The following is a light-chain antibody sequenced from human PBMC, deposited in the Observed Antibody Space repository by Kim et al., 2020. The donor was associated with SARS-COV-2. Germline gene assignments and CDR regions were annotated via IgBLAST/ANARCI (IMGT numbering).Light chain of an antibody. V-gene: IGLV2-8*01. J-gene: IGLJ1*01. CDR1: SSDVGGYNY. CDR3: SSYADTNNYV. CDR2: EVT. Sequence: QSALTQPPSASGSPGQSVTISCTGTSSDVGGYNYVSWYQQHPGKAPKLMIYEVTKRPSGVPYRFSGSKSGNTASLTVSGLQTEDEADYYCSSYADTNNYVFGTGTKGTVL.